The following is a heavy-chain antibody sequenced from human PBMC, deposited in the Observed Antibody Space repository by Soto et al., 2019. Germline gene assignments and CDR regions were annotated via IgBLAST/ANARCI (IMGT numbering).Heavy chain of an antibody. J-gene: IGHJ6*02. Sequence: ASVKVSCKASGYTFTSYGISWVRQAPGQGLEWMGWISAYNGNTNYAQKLQGRVTMTTDTSTSTAYMELRSLRSDDTAVYYCASTSKYYDFWRNRDYGMDVWGQGTTVTVAS. V-gene: IGHV1-18*01. CDR2: ISAYNGNT. CDR1: GYTFTSYG. D-gene: IGHD3-3*01. CDR3: ASTSKYYDFWRNRDYGMDV.